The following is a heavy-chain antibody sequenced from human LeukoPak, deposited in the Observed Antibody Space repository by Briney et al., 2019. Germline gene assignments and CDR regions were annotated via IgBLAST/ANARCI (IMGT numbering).Heavy chain of an antibody. V-gene: IGHV4-39*01. CDR3: ASLRERSYYARGFDY. Sequence: SETLSLTCTVSGGSISSSSYYWGWIRQPPGKGLEWIGSIYYSGSTYYNPSLKSRVTISVDTSKNQFSLKLSSVTAAGTAVYYCASLRERSYYARGFDYWGQGTLVTVSS. CDR2: IYYSGST. D-gene: IGHD1-26*01. J-gene: IGHJ4*02. CDR1: GGSISSSSYY.